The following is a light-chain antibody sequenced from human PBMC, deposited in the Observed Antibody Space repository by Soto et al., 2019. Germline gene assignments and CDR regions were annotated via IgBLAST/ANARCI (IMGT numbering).Light chain of an antibody. Sequence: QSALTQPASVSGSPGQSITISCTGTSSDVGTYNLVSWYQQHPDKAPKLIIFEVSKRPSGVPDRFSGFKSGASASLVITGLQAEDEADYYCQSYDNSLSGSGVFGGGTKVTVL. CDR1: SSDVGTYNL. CDR2: EVS. J-gene: IGLJ3*02. CDR3: QSYDNSLSGSGV. V-gene: IGLV2-14*02.